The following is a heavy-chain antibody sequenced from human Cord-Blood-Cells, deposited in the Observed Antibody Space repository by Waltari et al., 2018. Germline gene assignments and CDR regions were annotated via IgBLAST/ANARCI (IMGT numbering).Heavy chain of an antibody. J-gene: IGHJ5*02. Sequence: EVQLVESGGGLIQPGGSLRLSCAASGFTVSSNYMSWVRQAPGKGLEWVSVIYSGVSTYYADSVKGRFTISRDNSKNTLYLQMNSLRAEDTAVYYCARVGVAAPRGWFDPWGQGTLVTVSS. CDR2: IYSGVST. CDR1: GFTVSSNY. V-gene: IGHV3-53*01. D-gene: IGHD6-19*01. CDR3: ARVGVAAPRGWFDP.